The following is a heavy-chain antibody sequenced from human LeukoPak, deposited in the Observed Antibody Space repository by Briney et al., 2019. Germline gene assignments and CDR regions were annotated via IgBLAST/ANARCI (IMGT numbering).Heavy chain of an antibody. CDR2: INHSGST. J-gene: IGHJ6*04. Sequence: SETLSLTCAVYGGSFSGYYWSWIRQPPGKGLEWIGEINHSGSTNYNPSLKSRVTISVDTSKNQFSLKLSSVTAADTAVYYCARLDIVVVPAAISLLCYYGMDVWGKGTTVTVSS. D-gene: IGHD2-2*02. CDR3: ARLDIVVVPAAISLLCYYGMDV. CDR1: GGSFSGYY. V-gene: IGHV4-34*01.